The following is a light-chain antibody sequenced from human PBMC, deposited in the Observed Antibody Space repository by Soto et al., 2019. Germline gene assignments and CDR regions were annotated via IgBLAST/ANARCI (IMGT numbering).Light chain of an antibody. CDR2: TAS. CDR3: QQYSRAPIT. J-gene: IGKJ5*01. V-gene: IGKV3-20*01. CDR1: QSVSRNY. Sequence: EIVLTQSPGTQSLSPGERATLSCRASQSVSRNYLAWYQQKPGQAPRLLIYTASRRATGIPDRFSGSGSGTEFTLTISRLEPEDSEVYYCQQYSRAPITFGQGTRLEI.